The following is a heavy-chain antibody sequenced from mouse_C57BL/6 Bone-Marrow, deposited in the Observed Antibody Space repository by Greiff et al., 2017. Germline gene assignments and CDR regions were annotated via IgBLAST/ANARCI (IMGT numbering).Heavy chain of an antibody. J-gene: IGHJ2*01. CDR3: ARDYYGSRRDYFDY. D-gene: IGHD1-1*01. V-gene: IGHV1-64*01. CDR2: IHPNSGST. Sequence: QVQLQQSGAELVKPGASVKLSCKASGYTFTSYWMHWVKQRPGQGLEWIGMIHPNSGSTNYNEKFQSKATLTVDKSSSTAYMQLSSLTSEDSAVYYCARDYYGSRRDYFDYWGQGTTLTVSS. CDR1: GYTFTSYW.